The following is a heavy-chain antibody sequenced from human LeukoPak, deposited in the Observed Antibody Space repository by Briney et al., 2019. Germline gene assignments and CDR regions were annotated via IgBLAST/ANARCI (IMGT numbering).Heavy chain of an antibody. CDR2: INEDGSEK. CDR3: ARGETMDV. D-gene: IGHD5-24*01. CDR1: EFSFETYW. V-gene: IGHV3-7*04. J-gene: IGHJ6*03. Sequence: GGSLRLSCVALEFSFETYWMSWVRQAPGKGPEWVANINEDGSEKHYVGSVRGRFIFPRDNADNSLHLQMNGLRPGDMAVYYCARGETMDVWGKGTTVTVSS.